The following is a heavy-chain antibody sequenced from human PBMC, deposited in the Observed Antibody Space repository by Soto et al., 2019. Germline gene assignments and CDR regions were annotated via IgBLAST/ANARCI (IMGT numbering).Heavy chain of an antibody. J-gene: IGHJ4*02. CDR2: ITTSARMT. Sequence: EVQVLESGGGLVQPGGSLRLSCVASGSSFSTYAMTWVRQAPGKGLEWVSAITTSARMTYYAVSVKGRFTISRDNSQNTIDLQMNSLRGEDTAIYYGAKIVGYCGTDCDFDFWGQGTLVTVSS. V-gene: IGHV3-23*01. D-gene: IGHD5-12*01. CDR3: AKIVGYCGTDCDFDF. CDR1: GSSFSTYA.